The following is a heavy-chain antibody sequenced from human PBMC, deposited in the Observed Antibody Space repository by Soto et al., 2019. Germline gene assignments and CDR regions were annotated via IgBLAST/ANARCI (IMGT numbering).Heavy chain of an antibody. D-gene: IGHD3-10*01. Sequence: QVQLQESGPGLVKPSETLSLTRTVSGGSITSYYCSWIRQPPGKGLGWIGYIHNSGSTSYNPSLQSRVTISADVSKNQFSLDLRSVTAADTAVYYCARRSSGTDYWGHGTLVTVSS. J-gene: IGHJ4*01. V-gene: IGHV4-59*01. CDR2: IHNSGST. CDR1: GGSITSYY. CDR3: ARRSSGTDY.